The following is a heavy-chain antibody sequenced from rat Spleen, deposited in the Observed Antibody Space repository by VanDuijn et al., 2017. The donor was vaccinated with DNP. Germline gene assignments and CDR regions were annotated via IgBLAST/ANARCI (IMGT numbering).Heavy chain of an antibody. J-gene: IGHJ3*01. D-gene: IGHD1-11*01. CDR2: INKDSSTM. CDR3: ARLGWHGWFAY. V-gene: IGHV4-2*01. Sequence: EVKLVESGGGLVQPGRSLKLSCAASGFKLNDYWMGWVRQAPGKELEWIGEINKDSSTMNYTPSLKYKFTISRDNAQNTLYLQMSKLGSEDTAIYYCARLGWHGWFAYWGQGTLVTVSS. CDR1: GFKLNDYW.